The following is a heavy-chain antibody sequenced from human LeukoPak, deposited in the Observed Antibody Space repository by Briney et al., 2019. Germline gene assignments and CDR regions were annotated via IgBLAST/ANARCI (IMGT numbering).Heavy chain of an antibody. CDR1: GFTFDDYA. CDR2: ISWNSGSI. D-gene: IGHD2-21*02. Sequence: GRSLRLSCAASGFTFDDYAMHWVRQAPGKGLEWVSGISWNSGSIGYADSVKGRFTISRDNAKNSLYLQMNSLRAEDTALYYCAMKRSVATFDYWGQGTLVTVSS. CDR3: AMKRSVATFDY. J-gene: IGHJ4*02. V-gene: IGHV3-9*01.